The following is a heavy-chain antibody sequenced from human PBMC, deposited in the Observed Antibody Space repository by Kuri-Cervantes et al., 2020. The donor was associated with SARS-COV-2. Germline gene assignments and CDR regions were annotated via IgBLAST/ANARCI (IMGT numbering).Heavy chain of an antibody. D-gene: IGHD3-22*01. CDR1: GFTFSSYS. V-gene: IGHV3-21*04. J-gene: IGHJ4*02. CDR3: AKALVVTMIVFDY. CDR2: ISSSSSYI. Sequence: GGSLRLSCEASGFTFSSYSMNWVRQAPGKGLEWVSSISSSSSYIYYADSVKGRFTISRDNAKNSLYLQMNSLRAEDSAVYCCAKALVVTMIVFDYWGQGTLVTVSS.